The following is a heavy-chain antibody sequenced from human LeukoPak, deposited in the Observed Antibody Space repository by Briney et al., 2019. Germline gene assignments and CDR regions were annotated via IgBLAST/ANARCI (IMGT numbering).Heavy chain of an antibody. CDR2: IRYDGSNK. J-gene: IGHJ4*02. Sequence: GGSLRLSCAASGFTFSSYGMHWVRQDPGKGLEWVAFIRYDGSNKYYADSVKGRFTVSRDNSKSLLFLQMESLRHDNTGIYYCAKGRRTGFVAYWGQGALVTVSS. CDR1: GFTFSSYG. V-gene: IGHV3-30*02. CDR3: AKGRRTGFVAY. D-gene: IGHD1-1*01.